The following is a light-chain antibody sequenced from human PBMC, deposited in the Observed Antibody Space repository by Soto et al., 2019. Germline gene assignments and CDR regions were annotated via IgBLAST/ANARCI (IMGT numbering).Light chain of an antibody. Sequence: VTITCRASQGISNYLAWYQQKPGKVPKLLIYAASTLQSGVPSRFSGSGSGTDFTLTITSLHPEDVATYYCQKYSSARWTFGQGTKVDIK. CDR1: QGISNY. V-gene: IGKV1-27*01. CDR3: QKYSSARWT. CDR2: AAS. J-gene: IGKJ1*01.